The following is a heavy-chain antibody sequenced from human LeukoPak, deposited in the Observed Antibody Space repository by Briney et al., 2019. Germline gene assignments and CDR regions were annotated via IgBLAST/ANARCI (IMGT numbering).Heavy chain of an antibody. CDR3: ANPRSGWLQPFDY. J-gene: IGHJ4*02. V-gene: IGHV4-38-2*02. CDR2: IYYSGST. CDR1: GYSISSGYY. D-gene: IGHD5-24*01. Sequence: SETLSLTCTVSGYSISSGYYWGWIRQPPGKGLEWVGSIYYSGSTYYNPSLKSRVTISVDTSKNQFSLKLSSVTAADTAVYYCANPRSGWLQPFDYWGQGTLVTVSS.